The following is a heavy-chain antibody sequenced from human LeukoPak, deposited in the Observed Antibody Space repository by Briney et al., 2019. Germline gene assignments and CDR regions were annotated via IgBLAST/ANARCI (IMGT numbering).Heavy chain of an antibody. CDR3: ARDFVVGATGEGYYYYGMDV. Sequence: ASVKVSCKASGYTFTSYGISWVRRAPGQGLEWMGWISAYNGNTNYAQKLQGRVTMTTDTSTSTAYMELRSLRSDDTAVYYCARDFVVGATGEGYYYYGMDVWGQGTTVTVSS. J-gene: IGHJ6*02. D-gene: IGHD1-26*01. CDR1: GYTFTSYG. V-gene: IGHV1-18*01. CDR2: ISAYNGNT.